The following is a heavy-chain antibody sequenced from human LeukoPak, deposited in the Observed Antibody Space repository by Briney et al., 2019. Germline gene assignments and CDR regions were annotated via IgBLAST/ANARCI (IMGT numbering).Heavy chain of an antibody. Sequence: PSETLSLTCTVSGGSISSYYWSWIRQPPGKGLEWIGEINHSGSTNYNPSLKSRVTISVDTSKNQFSLKLSSVTAADTAVYYCARSPEMATIVGGYYFDYWGQGTLVTVSS. CDR1: GGSISSYY. V-gene: IGHV4-34*01. CDR3: ARSPEMATIVGGYYFDY. D-gene: IGHD5-12*01. J-gene: IGHJ4*02. CDR2: INHSGST.